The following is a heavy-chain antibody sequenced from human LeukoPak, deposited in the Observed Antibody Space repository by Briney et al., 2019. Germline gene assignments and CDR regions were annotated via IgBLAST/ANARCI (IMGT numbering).Heavy chain of an antibody. D-gene: IGHD5-12*01. Sequence: PGGSLRLSCSASGFMFDDYAIHWVRQAPGQGLGWVSHISWNSGSIGYADSVKGRFTISRDNAKNSLYLQMTSLRAEDTALYYCAKDRGANGYDAFDSWGQGTLVTVSS. CDR2: ISWNSGSI. V-gene: IGHV3-9*01. CDR3: AKDRGANGYDAFDS. CDR1: GFMFDDYA. J-gene: IGHJ4*02.